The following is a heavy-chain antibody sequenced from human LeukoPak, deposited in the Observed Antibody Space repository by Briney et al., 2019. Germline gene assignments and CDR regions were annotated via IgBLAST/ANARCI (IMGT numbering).Heavy chain of an antibody. J-gene: IGHJ3*01. D-gene: IGHD2-2*01. Sequence: ASVTVSFKSSGFTLSNYVLSWLRPPPGQGLAWMGWVNANSGNTDYSQRFQGRVTMTTDTSATTAYMELGSLTSADTAVYYCAGHTTWSGPNPFPLWGQGTMVTVSS. V-gene: IGHV1-18*01. CDR3: AGHTTWSGPNPFPL. CDR1: GFTLSNYV. CDR2: VNANSGNT.